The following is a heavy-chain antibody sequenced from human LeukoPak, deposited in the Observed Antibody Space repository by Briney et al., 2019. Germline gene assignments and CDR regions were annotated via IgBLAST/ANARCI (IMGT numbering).Heavy chain of an antibody. Sequence: ASVKVSCKASGYTFTGYYMHWVRQAPGQGLEWMGWINPNSGGTNYAQKFQGWVTMTRDTSISTAYMELSRLRSDDTAVYYCARARAAAGIRWYYGMDVWGKGTTVTVSS. CDR1: GYTFTGYY. CDR2: INPNSGGT. J-gene: IGHJ6*04. CDR3: ARARAAAGIRWYYGMDV. D-gene: IGHD6-13*01. V-gene: IGHV1-2*04.